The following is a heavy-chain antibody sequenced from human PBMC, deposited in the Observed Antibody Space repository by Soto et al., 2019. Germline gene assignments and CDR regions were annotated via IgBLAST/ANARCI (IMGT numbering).Heavy chain of an antibody. V-gene: IGHV1-69*13. J-gene: IGHJ5*02. CDR2: IIPIFGTA. CDR1: GGTFSSYA. Sequence: ASVKVSCKASGGTFSSYAISWVRQAPGQGLEWMGGIIPIFGTANYAQKFQGRVTITADESTSTAYMELSSLRSEDTAVYYCARAPLFDIVVVPAAKGSWFDPWGQGTLVTVSS. CDR3: ARAPLFDIVVVPAAKGSWFDP. D-gene: IGHD2-2*01.